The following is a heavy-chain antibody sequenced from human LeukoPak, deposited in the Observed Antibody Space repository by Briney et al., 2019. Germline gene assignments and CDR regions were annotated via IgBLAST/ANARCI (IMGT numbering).Heavy chain of an antibody. Sequence: PGGPLRLSCAASGFTLSSYGMSWVRQAPGKGLEWVSAISGSGLYAYYSDSVKGRFTISRDNSKNTLYLQVNGLRVEDTAVYYCAKSQWLQSGGLDYWGQGTLVTVSS. CDR3: AKSQWLQSGGLDY. J-gene: IGHJ4*02. CDR1: GFTLSSYG. D-gene: IGHD5-24*01. CDR2: ISGSGLYA. V-gene: IGHV3-23*01.